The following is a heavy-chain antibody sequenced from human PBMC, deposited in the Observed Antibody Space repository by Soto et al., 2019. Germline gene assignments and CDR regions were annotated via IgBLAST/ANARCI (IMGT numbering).Heavy chain of an antibody. J-gene: IGHJ6*02. D-gene: IGHD3-3*01. Sequence: SETLSLTCTVSGGSISSYYWSWIRQPPGKGLEWIGYIYYSGSTNYNPSLKSRVTISVDTSKNQFSLKLSSVTAADTAVYYCARDQGGYYPHYYYYGMDVWGQGTKVTVYS. CDR2: IYYSGST. CDR3: ARDQGGYYPHYYYYGMDV. CDR1: GGSISSYY. V-gene: IGHV4-59*01.